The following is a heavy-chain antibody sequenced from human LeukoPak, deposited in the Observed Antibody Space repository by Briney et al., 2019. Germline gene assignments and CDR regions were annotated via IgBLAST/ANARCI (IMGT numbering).Heavy chain of an antibody. CDR2: ISDGAGGA. D-gene: IGHD3-10*01. V-gene: IGHV3-23*01. Sequence: GGSLTLSCAASGFTFSSYAMNWVRQAPGKGLEGVSSISDGAGGASYADSVKGRFTMTRDNSKNTLYLQMNSLRAEDAAVYYCAKDGGYGSGSYYPDYWGQGTLVTVSS. CDR1: GFTFSSYA. J-gene: IGHJ4*02. CDR3: AKDGGYGSGSYYPDY.